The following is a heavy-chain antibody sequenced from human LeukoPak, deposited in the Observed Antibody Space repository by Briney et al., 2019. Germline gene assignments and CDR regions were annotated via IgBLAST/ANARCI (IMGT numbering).Heavy chain of an antibody. CDR1: GGSISSGSYY. J-gene: IGHJ4*02. V-gene: IGHV4-61*02. CDR2: IYTSGST. CDR3: ARGEWSHDY. Sequence: PSETLSLTCTVSGGSISSGSYYWSWIRQPAGKGLEWIGRIYTSGSTNYNPSLKSRVTMSVDTSKNQFSLKLSSVTAADTAVYYCARGEWSHDYWGQGTLVTVSS. D-gene: IGHD3-3*01.